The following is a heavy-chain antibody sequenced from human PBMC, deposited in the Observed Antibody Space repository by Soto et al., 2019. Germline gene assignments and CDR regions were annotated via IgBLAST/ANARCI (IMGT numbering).Heavy chain of an antibody. D-gene: IGHD3-16*02. CDR3: ARASKLGGVIVRTNDAFDV. CDR1: GGSISSGNYY. CDR2: SHYSGNT. V-gene: IGHV4-39*01. Sequence: SETLSLTCIVSGGSISSGNYYWGWIRQPPGKGLEWIGNSHYSGNTYYNPSLKSRVTISVDTSKNQFSLKLSSVTAADTAVYYCARASKLGGVIVRTNDAFDVWGQGTMVTVSS. J-gene: IGHJ3*01.